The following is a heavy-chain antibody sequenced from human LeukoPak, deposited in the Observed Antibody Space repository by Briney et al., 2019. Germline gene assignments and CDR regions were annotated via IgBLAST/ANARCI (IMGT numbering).Heavy chain of an antibody. Sequence: ASVKVSCKASGGTFSSYAISWVRQAPGKGLEWMGGFDPEDGETIYAQKFQGRVTMTEDTSTDTAYMELSSLRSEDTAVYYCATARGGSSGWYDYYYYYGMDVWGQGTTVTVSS. V-gene: IGHV1-24*01. J-gene: IGHJ6*02. CDR3: ATARGGSSGWYDYYYYYGMDV. CDR1: GGTFSSYA. CDR2: FDPEDGET. D-gene: IGHD6-19*01.